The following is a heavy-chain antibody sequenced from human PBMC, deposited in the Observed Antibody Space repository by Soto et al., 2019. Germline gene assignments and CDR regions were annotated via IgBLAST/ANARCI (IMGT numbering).Heavy chain of an antibody. V-gene: IGHV3-30*18. CDR1: GFTFRSYG. CDR2: ISYDGGNT. J-gene: IGHJ4*02. CDR3: AKAGRSYSYGPPIHFDR. Sequence: QVQLVESGGGVVQPGRSLRLSCAASGFTFRSYGMHWVRQAPGKGLEWVAVISYDGGNTYYIDSVKGRFTISRDNSKNTLYLQMNSLRAEDTAVYFCAKAGRSYSYGPPIHFDRWGQGTHVTVSS. D-gene: IGHD5-18*01.